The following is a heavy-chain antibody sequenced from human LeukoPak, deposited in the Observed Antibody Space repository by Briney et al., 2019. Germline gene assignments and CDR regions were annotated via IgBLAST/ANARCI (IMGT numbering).Heavy chain of an antibody. CDR3: ARPMYYYDSSGYSLDAFDI. Sequence: PSETLSVTCTVPGGSISSYYWSWIRPPPGGGLEWIGYIYLSGSTNYNPSLKSRVTISVDTSKNQFSLKLSSVTAADTAVYYCARPMYYYDSSGYSLDAFDIWGQGTMVTVSS. CDR2: IYLSGST. D-gene: IGHD3-22*01. V-gene: IGHV4-59*01. J-gene: IGHJ3*02. CDR1: GGSISSYY.